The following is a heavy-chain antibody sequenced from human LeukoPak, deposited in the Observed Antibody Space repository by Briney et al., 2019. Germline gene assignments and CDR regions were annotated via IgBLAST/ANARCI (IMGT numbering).Heavy chain of an antibody. CDR1: GFTFSSYG. J-gene: IGHJ1*01. Sequence: GGSLRLSCAASGFTFSSYGMHWVRQAPGKGLEWVAVISYEGSNKYYADSVKGRFTISRDNSKNTLYLQMNSLRAEDTAVYYCAGGTTVVEYFQHWGQGTLVTVSS. V-gene: IGHV3-30*03. D-gene: IGHD4-23*01. CDR2: ISYEGSNK. CDR3: AGGTTVVEYFQH.